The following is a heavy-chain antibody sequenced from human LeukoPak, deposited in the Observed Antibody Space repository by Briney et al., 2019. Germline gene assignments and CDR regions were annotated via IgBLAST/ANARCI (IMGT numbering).Heavy chain of an antibody. Sequence: VAAVKVCCKASGGTFSSYAISWVRQAPGQGLEWMGGIIPIFGTANYAQKFQGRVTITADESTSTAYMELSSLRSEDTAVYYCARPWWSVRGYSGYDLYYYYYGMDVWGQGTTVTVSS. J-gene: IGHJ6*02. CDR2: IIPIFGTA. D-gene: IGHD5-12*01. CDR1: GGTFSSYA. CDR3: ARPWWSVRGYSGYDLYYYYYGMDV. V-gene: IGHV1-69*01.